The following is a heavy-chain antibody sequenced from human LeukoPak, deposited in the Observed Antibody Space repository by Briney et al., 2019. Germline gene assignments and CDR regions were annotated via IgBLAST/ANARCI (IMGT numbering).Heavy chain of an antibody. CDR2: IYSGGNT. Sequence: GGSLRLSCAASGFTVSSNYMSWVRQTPGKGLECVSLIYSGGNTYYADSVKGRFTISRDNAKNSLYLQMNSLRAEDTVLYYCARRDIVVVPAAIFGAFDIWGQGTMVTVSS. J-gene: IGHJ3*02. D-gene: IGHD2-2*02. CDR3: ARRDIVVVPAAIFGAFDI. CDR1: GFTVSSNY. V-gene: IGHV3-53*01.